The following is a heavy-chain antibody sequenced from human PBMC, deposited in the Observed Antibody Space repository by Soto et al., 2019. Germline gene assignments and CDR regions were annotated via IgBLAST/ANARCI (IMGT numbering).Heavy chain of an antibody. V-gene: IGHV1-24*01. J-gene: IGHJ5*02. D-gene: IGHD1-26*01. CDR2: FDPEDGET. Sequence: QVQLVQSGAEVKKPGASVKVSCKVSGYTLTELSMHWVRQAPGKGLEWMGGFDPEDGETIYAQKFQGRVTMTEDTPTDTAYMELSSLRSEDTAEYYCATDRGSAYDSGGKVGICWFDPWGQGTLVTVSS. CDR3: ATDRGSAYDSGGKVGICWFDP. CDR1: GYTLTELS.